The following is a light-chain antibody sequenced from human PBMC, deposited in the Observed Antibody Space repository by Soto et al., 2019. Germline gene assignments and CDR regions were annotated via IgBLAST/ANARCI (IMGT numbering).Light chain of an antibody. CDR2: SIS. CDR3: LQDNNYPWT. Sequence: AVQMTQSPSSLSASVGDRVTITCRASQAIRNYLGWYQQKPGKAPRLLMNSISTLHSGVPSRFNGSGSGTDFTLTISSLQPEDFATYYCLQDNNYPWTFGQGTKVDIK. V-gene: IGKV1-6*01. CDR1: QAIRNY. J-gene: IGKJ1*01.